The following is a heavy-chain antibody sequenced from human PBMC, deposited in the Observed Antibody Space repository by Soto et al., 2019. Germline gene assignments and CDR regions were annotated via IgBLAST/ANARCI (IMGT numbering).Heavy chain of an antibody. CDR3: ARDFQAAVDY. CDR1: GGSISRGGYY. J-gene: IGHJ4*02. CDR2: IYYSGST. D-gene: IGHD6-13*01. V-gene: IGHV4-31*03. Sequence: PSETLSLPCTLSGGSISRGGYYWSWIRQHPEKGLEWIGYIYYSGSTYYNPSLKSRVTISVDTSNNQFSLKLSSVTAADTAVYYCARDFQAAVDYWGQGTLVTVSS.